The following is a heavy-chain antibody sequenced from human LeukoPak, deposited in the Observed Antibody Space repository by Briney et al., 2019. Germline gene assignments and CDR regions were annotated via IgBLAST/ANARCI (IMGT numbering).Heavy chain of an antibody. D-gene: IGHD3-10*01. V-gene: IGHV1-46*01. CDR1: GYTFTSYY. CDR3: ARDPRTRYGSGSSHLGSS. Sequence: ASVKVSCKASGYTFTSYYMHWVRQAPGQGLEWMGIINPSGGSTSYAQKFQGRVTMTRDTSTSTVYMELSSLRSEDTAVYYCARDPRTRYGSGSSHLGSSWGQGTLVTVSS. J-gene: IGHJ5*02. CDR2: INPSGGST.